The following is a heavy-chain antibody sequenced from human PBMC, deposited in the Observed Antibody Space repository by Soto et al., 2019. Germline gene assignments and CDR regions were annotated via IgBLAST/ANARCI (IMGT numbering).Heavy chain of an antibody. CDR1: GFTFSSYW. J-gene: IGHJ4*02. V-gene: IGHV3-7*03. CDR3: ARGGRRSSGWYSFDY. CDR2: IKQDGSEK. D-gene: IGHD6-19*01. Sequence: GRSLRLSCAASGFTFSSYWMSWVRQAPGKGLEWVANIKQDGSEKYYVDSVKGRFTISRDNAKNSLYLQMNSLRAEDTAVYYCARGGRRSSGWYSFDYWGQGTLVTVSS.